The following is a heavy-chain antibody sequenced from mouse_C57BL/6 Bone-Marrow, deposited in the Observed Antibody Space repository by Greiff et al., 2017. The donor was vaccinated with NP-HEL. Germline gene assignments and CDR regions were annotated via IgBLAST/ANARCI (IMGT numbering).Heavy chain of an antibody. CDR2: IDPEDGET. CDR1: GFNIKDYY. J-gene: IGHJ4*01. Sequence: VQLQQSGAELVKPGAPVKLSCTASGFNIKDYYMHWVKQRTEQGLEWIGRIDPEDGETKYARKFRGKATITADTSSNTAYLQRSSLTSEDTAVYYCARDYGSFYYYAMDYWGQGTSVTVSS. CDR3: ARDYGSFYYYAMDY. V-gene: IGHV14-2*01. D-gene: IGHD1-1*01.